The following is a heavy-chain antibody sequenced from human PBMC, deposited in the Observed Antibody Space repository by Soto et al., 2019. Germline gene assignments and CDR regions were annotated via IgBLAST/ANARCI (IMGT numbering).Heavy chain of an antibody. D-gene: IGHD6-19*01. CDR3: ARARYSSRWGTFDS. J-gene: IGHJ4*02. CDR1: GGSFSTNE. V-gene: IGHV1-69*01. CDR2: IFPNVGTA. Sequence: QVHLEQSGAEVKKPGTSVKVSCKASGGSFSTNEIDWVRQAPGQGLEWMGRIFPNVGTADYAQKFQGRLTIIADESTATVFMELSRLISADTAVYFYARARYSSRWGTFDSWGQGTQVAVSS.